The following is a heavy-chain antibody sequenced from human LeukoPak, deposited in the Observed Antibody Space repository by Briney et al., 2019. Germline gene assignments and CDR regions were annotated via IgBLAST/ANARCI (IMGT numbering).Heavy chain of an antibody. V-gene: IGHV4-39*01. J-gene: IGHJ5*02. Sequence: SETLSLTCTVSGGSISSSNYYWGWIRQPPGKVLERIGTIYYSGSTYYNPSLKSRVTISLDTSKHQFSLKLNTVTAADTAVYYCARHRWSITISFDPGGPGSLVTVSS. CDR3: ARHRWSITISFDP. CDR2: IYYSGST. D-gene: IGHD3-3*01. CDR1: GGSISSSNYY.